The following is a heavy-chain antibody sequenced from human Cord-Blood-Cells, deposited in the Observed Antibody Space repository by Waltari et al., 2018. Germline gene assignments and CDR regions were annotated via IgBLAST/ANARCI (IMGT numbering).Heavy chain of an antibody. CDR2: IYTSGST. J-gene: IGHJ6*03. CDR3: ARGLRYYGSGSYYNYYYYYMDV. Sequence: QVQLQESGPGLVKPSETLSLTCTVSGGSISSYYWSWIRQPAGKGLEWIGRIYTSGSTNYNPSPKSRVTMSVDTSKNQFSLKLSSVTAADTAVYYCARGLRYYGSGSYYNYYYYYMDVWGKGTTVTVSS. V-gene: IGHV4-4*07. CDR1: GGSISSYY. D-gene: IGHD3-10*01.